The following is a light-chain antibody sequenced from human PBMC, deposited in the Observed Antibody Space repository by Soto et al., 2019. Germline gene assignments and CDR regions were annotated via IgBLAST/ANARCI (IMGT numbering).Light chain of an antibody. V-gene: IGKV4-1*01. CDR3: QQYYSAPYT. Sequence: DIVMTQSPDSLAVSLGERATINCKSSQSVFHSSNKKDYLAWYQQEPGQPPKLLLYWASTRESGVADRFGGSVSGTAFTHTITSMQAEDVAVYYCQQYYSAPYTFGQGTRLEIK. CDR1: QSVFHSSNKKDY. CDR2: WAS. J-gene: IGKJ2*01.